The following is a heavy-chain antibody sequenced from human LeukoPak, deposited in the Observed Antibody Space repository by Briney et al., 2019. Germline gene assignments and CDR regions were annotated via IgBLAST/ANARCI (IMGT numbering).Heavy chain of an antibody. CDR1: GVSISGSNYY. V-gene: IGHV4-39*01. D-gene: IGHD5-12*01. CDR2: IYYSGST. J-gene: IGHJ4*02. CDR3: ATSPNSGYGRHFDY. Sequence: PSETLSLTCTVSGVSISGSNYYWGWIRQPPGKGLEWIASIYYSGSTYYNPSLKSRVTISVDTSKNQFSLKLSSVTAADTAIYYCATSPNSGYGRHFDYWGQGALVTVSS.